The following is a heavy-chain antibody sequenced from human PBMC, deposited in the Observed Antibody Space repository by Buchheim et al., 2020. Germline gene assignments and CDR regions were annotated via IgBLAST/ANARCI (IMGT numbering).Heavy chain of an antibody. D-gene: IGHD2-15*01. J-gene: IGHJ5*02. CDR2: IYYSGST. V-gene: IGHV4-59*01. CDR1: GGSISSYY. CDR3: ARVSCGGSCYSVLFLDYGDYRSPNWFDP. Sequence: QVQLQESGPGLVKPSETLSLTCTVSGGSISSYYWSWIRQPPGKGLEWIGYIYYSGSTNYNPSLKSRVTISVDTSKNQFSLKLSSVTAADTAVYYCARVSCGGSCYSVLFLDYGDYRSPNWFDPWGQGTL.